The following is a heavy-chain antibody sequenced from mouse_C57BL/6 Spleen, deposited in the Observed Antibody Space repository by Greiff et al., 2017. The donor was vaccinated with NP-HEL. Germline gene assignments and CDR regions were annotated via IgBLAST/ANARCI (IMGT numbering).Heavy chain of an antibody. D-gene: IGHD2-1*01. J-gene: IGHJ3*01. CDR1: GYSFTGYY. CDR2: INPSTGGT. V-gene: IGHV1-42*01. CDR3: ARIPYGNYAWFAY. Sequence: EVQLVESGPELVKPGASVKISCKASGYSFTGYYMNWVKQSPEKSLEWIGEINPSTGGTTYNQKFKAKATLTVDKSSSTAYMQLKSLTSEDSAVYYCARIPYGNYAWFAYWGQGTLVTVSA.